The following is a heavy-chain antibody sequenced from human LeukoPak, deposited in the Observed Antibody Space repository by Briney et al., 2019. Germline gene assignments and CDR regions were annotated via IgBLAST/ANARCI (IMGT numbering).Heavy chain of an antibody. CDR3: ARGTYDSSGYPYYFDY. CDR1: GGSISSSSYY. CDR2: IYYSGST. V-gene: IGHV4-39*07. D-gene: IGHD3-22*01. J-gene: IGHJ4*02. Sequence: SETLSLTCTVSGGSISSSSYYWGWIRQPPGKGLEWIGSIYYSGSTYYNPSLKSRVTISVDTSKNQFSLKLSSVTATDTAVYYCARGTYDSSGYPYYFDYWGQGTLVTVSS.